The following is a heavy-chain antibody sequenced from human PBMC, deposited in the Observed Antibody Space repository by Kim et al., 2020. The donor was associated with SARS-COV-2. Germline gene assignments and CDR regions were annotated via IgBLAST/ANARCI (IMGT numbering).Heavy chain of an antibody. Sequence: SETLSLTCAVYGGSFSGYYWSWIRQPPGKGLEWIGEINHSGSTNYNPSLKSRVTISVDTSKNQFSLKLSSVTAADTAVYYCARVRGVTVLLGYYYYGMIVWGQGTTVTVSS. CDR2: INHSGST. J-gene: IGHJ6*02. D-gene: IGHD3-10*01. CDR1: GGSFSGYY. V-gene: IGHV4-34*01. CDR3: ARVRGVTVLLGYYYYGMIV.